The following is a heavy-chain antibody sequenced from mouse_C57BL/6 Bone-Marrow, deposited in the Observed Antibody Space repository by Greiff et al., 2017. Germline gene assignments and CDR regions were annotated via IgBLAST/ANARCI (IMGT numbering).Heavy chain of an antibody. CDR1: GYTFTSYW. D-gene: IGHD2-2*01. CDR3: ARGGLRRRRRVVWDY. Sequence: QVQLQQPGAELVKPGASVKLSCKASGYTFTSYWMQWVKQRPGQGLEWIGEIDPSDSYTNYNQKFKGQATLTVDTSSSPAYMQLSSLTSEDSAVXFCARGGLRRRRRVVWDYWGQGTSLTVSS. CDR2: IDPSDSYT. V-gene: IGHV1-50*01. J-gene: IGHJ2*02.